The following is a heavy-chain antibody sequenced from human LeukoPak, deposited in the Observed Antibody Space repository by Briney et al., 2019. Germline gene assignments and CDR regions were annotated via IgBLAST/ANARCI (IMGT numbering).Heavy chain of an antibody. V-gene: IGHV4-59*01. J-gene: IGHJ5*02. D-gene: IGHD4-17*01. CDR2: IYYSGST. CDR3: ARGGYYPSNCVDP. CDR1: GGSISSYY. Sequence: SETLTLTCTASGGSISSYYWSWIRQPPGKGLEWIGYIYYSGSTKYYPPLKRRITISVGASKYQFCLKPSSMTATDPTVNYCARGGYYPSNCVDPCGPGTPVTVSS.